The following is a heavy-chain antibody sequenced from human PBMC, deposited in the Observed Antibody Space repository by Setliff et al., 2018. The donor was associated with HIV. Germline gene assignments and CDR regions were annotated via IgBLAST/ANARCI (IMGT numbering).Heavy chain of an antibody. CDR3: AREPCRGGSCYSGYFDY. CDR1: GFTVSSNY. V-gene: IGHV3-66*02. Sequence: GSLRLSCAASGFTVSSNYMSWVRQAPGKGLEWVSLIYSGGDTYYADSVKGRFTISRDNSKNMLYLQMNNLRADDTAVYYCAREPCRGGSCYSGYFDYWGQGTLVTVSS. D-gene: IGHD2-15*01. CDR2: IYSGGDT. J-gene: IGHJ4*02.